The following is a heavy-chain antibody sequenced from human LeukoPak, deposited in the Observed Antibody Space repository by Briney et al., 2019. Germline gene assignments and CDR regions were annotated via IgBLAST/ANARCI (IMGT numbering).Heavy chain of an antibody. J-gene: IGHJ6*02. CDR2: INPDSGDT. V-gene: IGHV1-2*02. CDR3: ARGAAAGAGKYYGMDA. CDR1: EYTFSVYH. D-gene: IGHD6-13*01. Sequence: ASVKVSCKASEYTFSVYHIHWVRQAPGQGLEWMAWINPDSGDTNYTQKFQGRVTMTRDTSISTAYMELSRLRSDDTAVYYCARGAAAGAGKYYGMDAWGQGTTVAVSS.